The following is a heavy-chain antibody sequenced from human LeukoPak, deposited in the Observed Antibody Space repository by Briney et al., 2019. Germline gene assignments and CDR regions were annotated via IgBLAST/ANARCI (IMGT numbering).Heavy chain of an antibody. CDR2: IKQDGSEK. V-gene: IGHV3-7*02. CDR3: ARVLNYYDSSGYYFSY. J-gene: IGHJ4*02. Sequence: GGSLRLSCAASGITFSSFWMSWVRQAPGKGLEWVANIKQDGSEKYYVDSVKGRFTISRDNAKNSLYLQMNSLRAEDTAVYYCARVLNYYDSSGYYFSYWGQGTLVTVSS. CDR1: GITFSSFW. D-gene: IGHD3-22*01.